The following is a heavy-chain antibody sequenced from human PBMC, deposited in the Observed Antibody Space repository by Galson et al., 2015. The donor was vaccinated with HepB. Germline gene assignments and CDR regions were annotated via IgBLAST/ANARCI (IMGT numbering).Heavy chain of an antibody. J-gene: IGHJ4*02. CDR1: GVSVNSGDCY. D-gene: IGHD2-2*01. Sequence: ATLSLTCSVSGVSVNSGDCYWGWIRQPPGKGLEWIGYVYYTGGTHYNPSLKSRVTISVDTSKNQFSLSLKSVTAADTAVYYCASHSLVAPPGFDSWGQGTLVTVSS. CDR3: ASHSLVAPPGFDS. CDR2: VYYTGGT. V-gene: IGHV4-61*08.